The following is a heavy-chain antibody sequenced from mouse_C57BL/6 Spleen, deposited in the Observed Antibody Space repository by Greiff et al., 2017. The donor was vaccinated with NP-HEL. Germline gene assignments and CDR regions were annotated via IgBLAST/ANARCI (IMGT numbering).Heavy chain of an antibody. CDR1: GYTFTSYW. V-gene: IGHV1-53*01. D-gene: IGHD1-1*01. J-gene: IGHJ3*01. Sequence: VKLQQPGTELVKPGASVKLSCKASGYTFTSYWMHWVKQRPGQGLEWIGNINPSNGGTNYNEKFKSKATLTVDKSSSTAYMQLSSLTSEDSAVYYCADGLAHYYGSSFAYWGQGTLVTVSA. CDR3: ADGLAHYYGSSFAY. CDR2: INPSNGGT.